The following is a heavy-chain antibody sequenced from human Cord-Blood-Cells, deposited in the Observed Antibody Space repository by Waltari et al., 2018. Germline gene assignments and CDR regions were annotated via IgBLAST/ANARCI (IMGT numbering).Heavy chain of an antibody. D-gene: IGHD2-2*01. V-gene: IGHV1-69*01. Sequence: QVQLVQSGAEVKKPGSSVKVSCKASGGTFSSSAISWVRQAPGQGLEWMGGIIPIFGTANYAQKFQGRVTITADESTSTAYMELSSLRSEDTAVYYCARVLGYCSSTSCPFDYWGQGTLVTVSS. CDR1: GGTFSSSA. CDR2: IIPIFGTA. J-gene: IGHJ4*02. CDR3: ARVLGYCSSTSCPFDY.